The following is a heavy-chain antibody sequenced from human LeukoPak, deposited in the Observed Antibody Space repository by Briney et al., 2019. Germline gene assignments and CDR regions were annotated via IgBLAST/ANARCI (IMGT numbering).Heavy chain of an antibody. Sequence: ASVKVSCKASGGTFSSYAISWVRQAPGQGLEWMGGIIPIFGTANYAQKFQGRVTITADESTSTAYMELSSLRSEDTAVYYCARSPSWLTPQDVRGQGTTVTVSS. V-gene: IGHV1-69*13. D-gene: IGHD5-24*01. J-gene: IGHJ6*02. CDR3: ARSPSWLTPQDV. CDR1: GGTFSSYA. CDR2: IIPIFGTA.